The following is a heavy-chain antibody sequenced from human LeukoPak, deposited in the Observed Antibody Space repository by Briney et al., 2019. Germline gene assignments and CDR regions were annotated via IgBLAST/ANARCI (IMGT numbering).Heavy chain of an antibody. Sequence: PGGSLRLSCSASGFTFSMYSMHWPRQAPGKGLEYVSSITTNGGTTYYADPVRGRFIISRDNSKNTLYLQMSSLRAADTAVYYCVKGGGSGSLKYYFDYWGQGTLVTVSS. V-gene: IGHV3-64D*06. D-gene: IGHD3-10*01. CDR3: VKGGGSGSLKYYFDY. CDR1: GFTFSMYS. CDR2: ITTNGGTT. J-gene: IGHJ4*02.